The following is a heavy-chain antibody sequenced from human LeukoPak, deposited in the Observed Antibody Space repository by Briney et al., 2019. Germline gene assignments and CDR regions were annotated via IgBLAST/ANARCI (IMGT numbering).Heavy chain of an antibody. CDR2: ISWNSGSI. J-gene: IGHJ3*02. D-gene: IGHD5-12*01. CDR3: AKVWIVASPNDAFDI. CDR1: GFTFDDYA. Sequence: PGGSLRLSCAASGFTFDDYAMHWVRQAPGKGLEWVSGISWNSGSIGYADSVKGRFTISRDNAKNSLYLQMNSPRAEDTALYYCAKVWIVASPNDAFDIWGQGTMVTVSS. V-gene: IGHV3-9*01.